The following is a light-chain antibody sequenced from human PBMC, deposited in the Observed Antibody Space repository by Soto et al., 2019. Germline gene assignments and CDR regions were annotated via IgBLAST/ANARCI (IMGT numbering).Light chain of an antibody. J-gene: IGLJ2*01. CDR1: SGHSSNA. CDR2: LNSDGTY. V-gene: IGLV4-69*01. Sequence: QSVLTQSPSASASLGASVKLTCTLSSGHSSNAIAWHQQQPEKGPRYLMKLNSDGTYTKGDGIPDRFSGSSSGAERYLTISSLQSEDEADYYCQTWGTGVKVFGGGTKLTVL. CDR3: QTWGTGVKV.